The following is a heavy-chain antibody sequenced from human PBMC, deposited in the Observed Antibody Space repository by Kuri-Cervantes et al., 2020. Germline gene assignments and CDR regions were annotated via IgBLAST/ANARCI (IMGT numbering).Heavy chain of an antibody. CDR2: ISWNSGSI. CDR1: GFTFDDYA. V-gene: IGHV3-9*01. D-gene: IGHD3-22*01. Sequence: GGSLRLSCAASGFTFDDYAMHWVRQAPGKGLEWVSGISWNSGSIGYADSVKGRFTISRDNAKNSLYLQMNSLRAEDTALYYCAKDRYYDSSGYYVDYWGQGTLVTVSS. CDR3: AKDRYYDSSGYYVDY. J-gene: IGHJ4*02.